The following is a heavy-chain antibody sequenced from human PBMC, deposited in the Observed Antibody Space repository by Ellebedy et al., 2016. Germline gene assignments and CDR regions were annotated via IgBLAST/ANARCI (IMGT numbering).Heavy chain of an antibody. V-gene: IGHV3-30-3*01. J-gene: IGHJ4*02. CDR2: ISYDGSNK. D-gene: IGHD6-19*01. CDR3: ACIAVAGTDFDY. CDR1: GFSVSSNY. Sequence: GESLKISCVVSGFSVSSNYLSWVRQAPGKGLEWVAVISYDGSNKYYADSVKGRFTISRDNSKNTLYLQMNSLRAEDTAVYYCACIAVAGTDFDYWGQGTLVTVSS.